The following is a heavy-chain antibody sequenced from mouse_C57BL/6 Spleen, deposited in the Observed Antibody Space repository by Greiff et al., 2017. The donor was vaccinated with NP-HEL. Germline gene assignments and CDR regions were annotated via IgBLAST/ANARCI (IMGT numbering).Heavy chain of an antibody. CDR3: ARGYDGYYRYYAMDY. CDR2: IYPSDSET. J-gene: IGHJ4*01. D-gene: IGHD2-3*01. V-gene: IGHV1-61*01. Sequence: QVQLQQPGAELVRPGSSVKLSCKASGYTFTSYWMDWVKQRPGQGLEWIGNIYPSDSETHYNQKFKDKATLTVDKSSSTAYMQLSSLTSEDSAVYYCARGYDGYYRYYAMDYWGQGTSVTVSS. CDR1: GYTFTSYW.